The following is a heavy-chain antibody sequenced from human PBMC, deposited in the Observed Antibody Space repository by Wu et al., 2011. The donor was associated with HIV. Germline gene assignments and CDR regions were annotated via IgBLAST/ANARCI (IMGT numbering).Heavy chain of an antibody. CDR3: ARVDLQRENWNDMFGPFDP. D-gene: IGHD1-1*01. CDR1: AYTFINYD. V-gene: IGHV1-18*01. CDR2: ISAYNGDT. Sequence: QVQLVQSGAEVKKPGASVKVSCKAPAYTFINYDFIWVRQAPGQGLEWMGWISAYNGDTNYAQKLQGRVSMTTDTSTNTAYMELRSLRSDDTAVYYCARVDLQRENWNDMFGPFDPWGRGNPGHRLL. J-gene: IGHJ5*02.